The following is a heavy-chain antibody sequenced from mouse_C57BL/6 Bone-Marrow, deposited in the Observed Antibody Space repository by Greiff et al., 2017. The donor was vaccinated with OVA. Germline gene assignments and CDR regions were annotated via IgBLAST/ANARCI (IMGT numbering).Heavy chain of an antibody. CDR3: ARDPITTVVDY. J-gene: IGHJ2*01. Sequence: QVQLQQSGAELARPGASVKLSCKASGYTFTSYGISWVKQRTGQGLEWIGEIYPRSGNTYYNEKFTGKATLTADKSSSTAYMELRRLTSEDSAVYCCARDPITTVVDYWGQGTTLTVSS. CDR2: IYPRSGNT. V-gene: IGHV1-81*01. CDR1: GYTFTSYG. D-gene: IGHD1-1*01.